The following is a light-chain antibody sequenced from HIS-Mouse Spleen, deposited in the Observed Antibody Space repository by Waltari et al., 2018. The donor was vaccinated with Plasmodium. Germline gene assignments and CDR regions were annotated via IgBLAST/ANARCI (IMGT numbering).Light chain of an antibody. J-gene: IGKJ3*01. CDR2: GAS. CDR3: QQYNNWSFT. V-gene: IGKV3-15*01. CDR1: QSVSSN. Sequence: DIVMTPSPATLSVSPGDSATLSCRASQSVSSNLAWYQQTPGQAPRLLIYGASTRATGIPARFSGSGSGTEFTLTISSLQSEDFAVYYCQQYNNWSFTFGPGTKVDIK.